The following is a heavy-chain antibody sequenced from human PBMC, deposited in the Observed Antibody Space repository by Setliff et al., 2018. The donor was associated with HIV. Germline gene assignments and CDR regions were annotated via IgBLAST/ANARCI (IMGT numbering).Heavy chain of an antibody. CDR2: INPSRGDT. Sequence: EASVKVSCKTSGYTFTASNVHWVRQAPGQGLEWMGWINPSRGDTNYAQKFQGRVTMTRDTSIRTAYMELSRLQSDDTAVYFCARDLDSGYNAQDYFAYWGQGTPVTVSS. V-gene: IGHV1-2*02. J-gene: IGHJ4*02. CDR1: GYTFTASN. CDR3: ARDLDSGYNAQDYFAY. D-gene: IGHD5-12*01.